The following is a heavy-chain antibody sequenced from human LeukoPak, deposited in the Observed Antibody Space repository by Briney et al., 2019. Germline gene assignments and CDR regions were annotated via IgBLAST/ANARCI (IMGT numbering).Heavy chain of an antibody. D-gene: IGHD5-24*01. Sequence: GGSLRLSCEASEFTFSSYAMNWVRQAPGKGLVWVAHINTDGRTTTYADSVKGRFTVSRDNAKNTLYLEMNRLRAEDTAVYYCASDNAYMFDYWGQGTQVTVSS. CDR1: EFTFSSYA. CDR2: INTDGRTT. CDR3: ASDNAYMFDY. V-gene: IGHV3-74*01. J-gene: IGHJ4*02.